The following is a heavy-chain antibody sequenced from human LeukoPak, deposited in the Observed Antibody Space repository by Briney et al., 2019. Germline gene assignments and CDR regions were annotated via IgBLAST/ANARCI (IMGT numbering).Heavy chain of an antibody. Sequence: SETLSLTCTVSGGSIRSSSYYWGWIRQPPGKGLEWIGNIYYSGRTYYNPSLKSRVTISVDTSKNQFSLKLSSVTAADTAVYYCARDLGDSGSYPADFGYWGQGTLVTVSS. V-gene: IGHV4-39*07. J-gene: IGHJ4*02. CDR1: GGSIRSSSYY. CDR3: ARDLGDSGSYPADFGY. CDR2: IYYSGRT. D-gene: IGHD1-26*01.